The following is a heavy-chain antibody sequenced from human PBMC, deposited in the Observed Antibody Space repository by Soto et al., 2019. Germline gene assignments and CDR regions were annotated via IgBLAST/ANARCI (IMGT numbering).Heavy chain of an antibody. CDR2: IGNGGSNT. J-gene: IGHJ4*02. D-gene: IGHD4-17*01. V-gene: IGHV3-23*01. CDR1: GFTFSNYA. Sequence: EVQLLESGGGLVQPGGSLRLSCAASGFTFSNYAMTWVRQAPGKGLEWVSAIGNGGSNTFYAASVKGRFTISRDNSKNTLYLQMNSLRAEDTAVYYCAKKFSADLTTVTEFESWGQGTLVTVSS. CDR3: AKKFSADLTTVTEFES.